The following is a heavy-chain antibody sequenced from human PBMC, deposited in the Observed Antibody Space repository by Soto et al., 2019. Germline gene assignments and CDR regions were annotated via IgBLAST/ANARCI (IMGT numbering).Heavy chain of an antibody. CDR3: ARQDFWYSRKAYYFDY. Sequence: QVQLQESGPGLVKPSQTLSLTCTVSGGSISSGGYYWSWIRQHPGKGLEWIGYIYYSGSTYYNPSLKSRVTISVDTSKNQFSLKLSSVTAADTAVYYCARQDFWYSRKAYYFDYWGQGTLVTVSS. V-gene: IGHV4-31*03. J-gene: IGHJ4*02. CDR1: GGSISSGGYY. D-gene: IGHD3-3*01. CDR2: IYYSGST.